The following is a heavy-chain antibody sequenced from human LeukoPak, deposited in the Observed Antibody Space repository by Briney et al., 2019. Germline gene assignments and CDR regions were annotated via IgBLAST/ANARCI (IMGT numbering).Heavy chain of an antibody. CDR2: IYSGGST. CDR1: GFTFSTYA. CDR3: ARDEGSGVDY. V-gene: IGHV3-53*01. J-gene: IGHJ4*02. D-gene: IGHD6-19*01. Sequence: GGSLRLSCAASGFTFSTYAMSWVRQAPGKGLEWVSVIYSGGSTYYADSVKGRFTISRDNSKNTLYLQMNSLRAEDTAVYYCARDEGSGVDYWGQGTLVTVSS.